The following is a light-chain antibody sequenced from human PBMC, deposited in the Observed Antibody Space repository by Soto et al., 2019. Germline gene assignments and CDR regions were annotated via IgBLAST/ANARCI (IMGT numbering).Light chain of an antibody. CDR2: GNS. Sequence: QPVLTQPPSVSGAPGQRVTISCTGSSSNIGAGYDVHWYQQLPGTAPKLLIYGNSNRPSGVPDRFSGSKSGTSASLAITGLQAEDEADYYCQFYDSSLSGSVFGGGTKLPVL. V-gene: IGLV1-40*01. CDR3: QFYDSSLSGSV. CDR1: SSNIGAGYD. J-gene: IGLJ3*02.